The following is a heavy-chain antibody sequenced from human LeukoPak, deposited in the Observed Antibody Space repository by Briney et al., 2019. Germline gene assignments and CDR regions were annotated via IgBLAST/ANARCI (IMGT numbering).Heavy chain of an antibody. CDR2: IIPIFGTA. J-gene: IGHJ6*02. D-gene: IGHD2-21*01. V-gene: IGHV1-69*01. CDR3: ASGGVIVGMDV. Sequence: ASVKVSCKASGGAFISYAISWVRQAPGQGLEWMGGIIPIFGTANYAQKFQGRVTITADESTSAAYMELSSLRSEDTAVYYCASGGVIVGMDVWGQGTTVTVSS. CDR1: GGAFISYA.